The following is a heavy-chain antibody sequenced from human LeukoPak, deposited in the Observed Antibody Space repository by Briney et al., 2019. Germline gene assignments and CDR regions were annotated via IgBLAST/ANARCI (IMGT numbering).Heavy chain of an antibody. CDR3: ARLPYYYERTDY. J-gene: IGHJ4*02. V-gene: IGHV4-34*01. D-gene: IGHD3-22*01. CDR1: GFSFSSHG. Sequence: GSLRLSCAASGFSFSSHGMSWIRQPPGKGLEWIGEINHSGSTNYNPSLKSRVTISVDTSKSQFSLKLSSVTAADTAVYYCARLPYYYERTDYWGQGTLVTVSS. CDR2: INHSGST.